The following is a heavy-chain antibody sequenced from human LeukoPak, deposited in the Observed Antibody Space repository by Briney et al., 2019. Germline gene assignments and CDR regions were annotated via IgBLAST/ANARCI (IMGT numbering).Heavy chain of an antibody. J-gene: IGHJ4*02. CDR1: GFTFDDYA. V-gene: IGHV3-43D*03. Sequence: GGSLRLSCAASGFTFDDYAMHWVRQAPGKGLEWVSLITWDSDSTYYADSVKGRFTISRDNSKNSLYLQMNSLRAEDTALYHCAIDGYNRDDFDYWGQGTLVTVSS. CDR3: AIDGYNRDDFDY. D-gene: IGHD5-24*01. CDR2: ITWDSDST.